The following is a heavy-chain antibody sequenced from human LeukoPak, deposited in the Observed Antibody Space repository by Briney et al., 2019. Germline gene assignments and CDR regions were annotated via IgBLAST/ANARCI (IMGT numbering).Heavy chain of an antibody. CDR2: IYHSGST. CDR1: HYSISSNYY. D-gene: IGHD3-22*01. Sequence: SETLSLTCTVSHYSISSNYYWGWIRQPPGRGLEWIGSIYHSGSTYYNPSLKSRVTISVDTSKNQFSLKLSSVTAADTAVYYCARSSGYMSYWGQGTLVTVSS. V-gene: IGHV4-38-2*02. CDR3: ARSSGYMSY. J-gene: IGHJ4*02.